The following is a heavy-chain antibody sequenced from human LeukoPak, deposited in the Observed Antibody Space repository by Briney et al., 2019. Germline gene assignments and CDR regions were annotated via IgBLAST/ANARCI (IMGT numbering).Heavy chain of an antibody. CDR1: GGSVSGYY. Sequence: SETLSLTCVVSGGSVSGYYWGWIRQPPGRGLEWIGYVYYSGSTNYNPSFKSRITISVDTSRNQFSLQLSSVTAADTAVYYCARFAYGSGSHEVDYWGQGTLVTVSS. CDR2: VYYSGST. V-gene: IGHV4-59*02. CDR3: ARFAYGSGSHEVDY. J-gene: IGHJ4*02. D-gene: IGHD3-10*01.